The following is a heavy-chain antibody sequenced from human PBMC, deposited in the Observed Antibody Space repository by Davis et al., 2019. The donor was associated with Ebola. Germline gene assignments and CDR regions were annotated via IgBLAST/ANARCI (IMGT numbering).Heavy chain of an antibody. CDR1: GGSFSGYY. CDR2: INHSGST. D-gene: IGHD1-26*01. V-gene: IGHV4-34*01. CDR3: ARASGSYSHFDY. J-gene: IGHJ4*02. Sequence: SETLSLTCAVYGGSFSGYYWSWIRQPPGKGLEWIGEINHSGSTNYNPSLKSRVTISVDTSKSQFSLKLNSVTAADTAVYYCARASGSYSHFDYWGQGTLVTVSS.